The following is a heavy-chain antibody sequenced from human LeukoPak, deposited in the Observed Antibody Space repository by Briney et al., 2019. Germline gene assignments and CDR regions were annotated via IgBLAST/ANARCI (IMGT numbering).Heavy chain of an antibody. V-gene: IGHV3-23*01. D-gene: IGHD6-13*01. CDR2: ISGTEGDT. CDR1: GLTFSSYA. Sequence: GGSLRLSCAASGLTFSSYAMTWVRQAPGKGLEWVSVISGTEGDTHYADSVKGWFTISRDSSKHTLFLQMNSLRVEDTAIYYCASRGPGSTGSFDSWGQGTLVTVSS. J-gene: IGHJ5*01. CDR3: ASRGPGSTGSFDS.